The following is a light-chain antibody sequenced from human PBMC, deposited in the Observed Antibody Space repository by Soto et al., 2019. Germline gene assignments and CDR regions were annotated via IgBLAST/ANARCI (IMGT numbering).Light chain of an antibody. CDR1: QSISSW. V-gene: IGKV1-5*01. J-gene: IGKJ3*01. Sequence: DIQMTQSPSTLSASVGDRVTITCRASQSISSWLAWYQQKPGKAPKLLIYDASSLESGVPSRFSGSGSGTEFPLTISRLQPDDFATYYCQQYNSYRFTFGPGTKVDIK. CDR2: DAS. CDR3: QQYNSYRFT.